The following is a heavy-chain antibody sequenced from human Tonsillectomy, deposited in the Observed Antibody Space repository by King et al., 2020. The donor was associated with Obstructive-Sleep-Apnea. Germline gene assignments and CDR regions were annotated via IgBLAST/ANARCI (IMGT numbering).Heavy chain of an antibody. V-gene: IGHV3-7*01. D-gene: IGHD2-8*01. CDR1: GFTCSSCW. Sequence: QLVQSGGGLVQPGGSLRLSCAASGFTCSSCWMSWVRQAPGKGLEWVANIKQDGSEKYYMDSVKGRFTISRDNAKNSVYLQMNSLRAEDTAVYYCATGLGLKWYFDLWGRGTLVTVSS. J-gene: IGHJ2*01. CDR3: ATGLGLKWYFDL. CDR2: IKQDGSEK.